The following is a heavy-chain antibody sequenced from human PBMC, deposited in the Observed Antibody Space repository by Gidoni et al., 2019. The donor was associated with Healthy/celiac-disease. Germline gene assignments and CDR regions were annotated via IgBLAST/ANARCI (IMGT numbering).Heavy chain of an antibody. CDR3: ARLGSRPYYFDY. V-gene: IGHV3-7*03. CDR2: IKQDGSEK. CDR1: GFTCSSYW. Sequence: EVQLVESGGGLVQPGGSLRLSRAAPGFTCSSYWMNWVRQAPGKWLEWVANIKQDGSEKYYVDSVKGRFTISRDNAKNSLYLQMNSLRAEDTAVYYCARLGSRPYYFDYWGQGTLVTVSS. J-gene: IGHJ4*02. D-gene: IGHD3-10*01.